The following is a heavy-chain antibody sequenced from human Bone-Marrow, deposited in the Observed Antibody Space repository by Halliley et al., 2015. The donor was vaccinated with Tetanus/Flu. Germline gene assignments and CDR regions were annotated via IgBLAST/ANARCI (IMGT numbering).Heavy chain of an antibody. J-gene: IGHJ4*02. CDR3: ASHGDGALNHLDS. V-gene: IGHV4-59*08. CDR2: VYYGGGT. D-gene: IGHD4-17*01. Sequence: IGYVYYGGGTNHIPSLKGRVTISEETSKNVFYLKLSSVTAANSAIYYCASHGDGALNHLDSWGRGNRVTVSS.